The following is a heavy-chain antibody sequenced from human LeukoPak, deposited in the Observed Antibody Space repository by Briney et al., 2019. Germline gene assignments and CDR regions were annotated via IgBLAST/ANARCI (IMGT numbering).Heavy chain of an antibody. CDR1: GYTFTGYY. CDR2: INPNSGGT. Sequence: ASVKVSCKASGYTFTGYYMHWVRQAPRQGLEWMGWINPNSGGTNYAQKFHGTVTMTRNTSIRTAYMALSRLRSGATAAYYYARVRKNGWWFDPWGQGTLVTVSS. J-gene: IGHJ5*02. V-gene: IGHV1-2*02. D-gene: IGHD2-2*03. CDR3: ARVRKNGWWFDP.